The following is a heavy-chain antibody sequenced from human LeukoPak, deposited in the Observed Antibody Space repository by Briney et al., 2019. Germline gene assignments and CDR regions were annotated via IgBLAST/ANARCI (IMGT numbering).Heavy chain of an antibody. Sequence: GGSLRLSCAVSGFTFSGFWMSWVRQAPGKGLEWVANIKQDGSEKYYVDSVKGRFTISRDNAKNSLYLQMNSLRAEDTAVYYCARDDFWSADYWGQGTLVTVSS. CDR1: GFTFSGFW. CDR2: IKQDGSEK. V-gene: IGHV3-7*03. CDR3: ARDDFWSADY. D-gene: IGHD3-3*01. J-gene: IGHJ4*02.